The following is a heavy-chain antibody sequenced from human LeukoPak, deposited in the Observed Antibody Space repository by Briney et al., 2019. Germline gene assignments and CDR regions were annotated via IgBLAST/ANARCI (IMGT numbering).Heavy chain of an antibody. CDR1: GFTFSSYW. D-gene: IGHD1-26*01. CDR2: IKQDGSEK. J-gene: IGHJ4*02. CDR3: AKGSYPAYYFDY. V-gene: IGHV3-7*03. Sequence: GGSLRLSCAASGFTFSSYWMSWVRQAPGTGLEWVANIKQDGSEKYYVDSVKGRFTISRDNSKNTLYLQMNSLRAEDTAVYYCAKGSYPAYYFDYWGQGTLVTVSS.